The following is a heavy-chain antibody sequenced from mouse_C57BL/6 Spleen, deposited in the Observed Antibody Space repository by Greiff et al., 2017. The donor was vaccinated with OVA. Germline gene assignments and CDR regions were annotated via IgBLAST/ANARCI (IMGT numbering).Heavy chain of an antibody. D-gene: IGHD4-1*01. V-gene: IGHV2-6*01. CDR3: ASLGRAMDY. CDR2: IWGVGST. Sequence: VKLVESGPGLVAPSQSLSITCTVSGFSLTSYGVDWVRQSPGKGLEWLGVIWGVGSTNYNSALKSRLSISKDNSKSQVFLKMNSLQTDETAMYYCASLGRAMDYWGQGTSVTVSS. J-gene: IGHJ4*01. CDR1: GFSLTSYG.